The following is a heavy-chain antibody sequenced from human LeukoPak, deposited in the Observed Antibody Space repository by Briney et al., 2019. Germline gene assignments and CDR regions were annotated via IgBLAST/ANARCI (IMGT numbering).Heavy chain of an antibody. V-gene: IGHV3-23*01. D-gene: IGHD2-8*02. CDR2: IGGGGAST. CDR1: GFTFSSHA. J-gene: IGHJ4*02. CDR3: AKHGGIITGYLDY. Sequence: TGGSLRLSCAASGFTFSSHAMSWVRQAPGKGLEWVAGIGGGGASTFYADSVKGRFTISRDNSKNTLYLQLNSLSAEDTAVYYCAKHGGIITGYLDYWGRGTLVTVSS.